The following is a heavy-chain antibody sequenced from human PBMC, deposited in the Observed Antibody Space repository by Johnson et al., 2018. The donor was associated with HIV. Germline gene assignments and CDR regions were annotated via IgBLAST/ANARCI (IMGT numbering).Heavy chain of an antibody. CDR1: GFTFSSYW. V-gene: IGHV3-7*01. CDR2: IKQDGSEK. CDR3: ARERRAGVKGAFDI. D-gene: IGHD2-21*01. J-gene: IGHJ3*02. Sequence: EQLVESGGGLVQPGGSLRLSCAASGFTFSSYWMSWVRQAPGKGLEWVANIKQDGSEKYYVDSVKGRFTISRDNAKNSLYLQMNSLRAGDTAVYYCARERRAGVKGAFDIWGQGTMVTVSS.